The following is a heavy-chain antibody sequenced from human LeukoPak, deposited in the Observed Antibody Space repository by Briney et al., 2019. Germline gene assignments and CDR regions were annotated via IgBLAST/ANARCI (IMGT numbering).Heavy chain of an antibody. CDR1: GGTFSSYA. CDR3: ARNLISSGYYYVPLGREGYDY. CDR2: IIPIFGTA. V-gene: IGHV1-69*13. D-gene: IGHD3-22*01. Sequence: VASVKVSCKASGGTFSSYAISWVRQAPGQGLEWMGGIIPIFGTANYAQKFQGRVTITADESTSTAYMELSSLRSEDTAVYYCARNLISSGYYYVPLGREGYDYWGQGTLVTVSS. J-gene: IGHJ4*02.